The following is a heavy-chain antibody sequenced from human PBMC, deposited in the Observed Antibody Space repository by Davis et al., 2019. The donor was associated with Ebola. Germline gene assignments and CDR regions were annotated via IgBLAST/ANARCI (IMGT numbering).Heavy chain of an antibody. Sequence: GESLKISCAASGFTFNRFAMHWVRQAPGKGLEYVAGISNNGDSTYYANSVKGRFTISRDNSKNTLYLQMGSLRVEDMAVYYCARAPNYLDGSGYYLAGYFDYWGQGTLVTVSS. CDR1: GFTFNRFA. CDR2: ISNNGDST. J-gene: IGHJ4*02. V-gene: IGHV3-64*01. CDR3: ARAPNYLDGSGYYLAGYFDY. D-gene: IGHD3-22*01.